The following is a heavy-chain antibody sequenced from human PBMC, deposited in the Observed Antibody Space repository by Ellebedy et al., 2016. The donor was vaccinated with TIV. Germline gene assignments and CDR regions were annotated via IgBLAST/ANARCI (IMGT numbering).Heavy chain of an antibody. V-gene: IGHV1-46*01. CDR2: INPSGGST. CDR3: ARGVPLRYFDWLFCY. D-gene: IGHD3-9*01. CDR1: GYTFTSYG. J-gene: IGHJ4*02. Sequence: ASVQVSCXASGYTFTSYGISWVRQAPGQGLEWMGIINPSGGSTSYAQKFQGRVTMTRDTSTSTVYMELSSLRSEDTAVYYSARGVPLRYFDWLFCYWGQGTLVTVSS.